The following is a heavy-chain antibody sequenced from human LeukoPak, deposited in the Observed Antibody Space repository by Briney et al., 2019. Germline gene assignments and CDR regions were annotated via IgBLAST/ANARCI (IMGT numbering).Heavy chain of an antibody. CDR2: INPNSGGT. D-gene: IGHD3-10*01. Sequence: ASVKVSCEASGYTFTGYYMHWVRQAPGQGLEWMGWINPNSGGTNYAQKFQGWVTMTRDTSISTAYMELSRLRSDDTAVYYCARAWPITMVRGVILGPGDYGMDVWGQGTTVTVSS. CDR3: ARAWPITMVRGVILGPGDYGMDV. J-gene: IGHJ6*02. CDR1: GYTFTGYY. V-gene: IGHV1-2*04.